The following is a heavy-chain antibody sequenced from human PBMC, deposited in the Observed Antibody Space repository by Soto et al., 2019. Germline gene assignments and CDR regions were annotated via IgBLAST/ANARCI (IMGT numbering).Heavy chain of an antibody. D-gene: IGHD6-25*01. CDR3: VRELGGLDV. CDR1: GFTFSGYY. V-gene: IGHV3-11*05. Sequence: QVQLVESGGASVKPGGSLRLSCAASGFTFSGYYMSWIRQAPGKGLEWVAWIESTGTYTNYADSVKGRFTISRDNSKNSLYLQMNSLRAKDTALYYCVRELGGLDVWGRGTTVTVPS. CDR2: IESTGTYT. J-gene: IGHJ6*02.